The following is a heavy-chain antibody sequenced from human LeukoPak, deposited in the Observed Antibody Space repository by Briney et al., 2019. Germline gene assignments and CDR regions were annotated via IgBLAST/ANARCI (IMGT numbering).Heavy chain of an antibody. Sequence: ASVKVSCKASGYTFTSYGISWVRQAPGQGLEWMGWISAYNGNTSYAQKLQGRVTMTTDTSTSTAYMELRSLRSDDTAVHYCARDLYRSGDILTGRAPFDYWGQGTLVTVSS. CDR1: GYTFTSYG. CDR2: ISAYNGNT. D-gene: IGHD3-9*01. V-gene: IGHV1-18*01. J-gene: IGHJ4*02. CDR3: ARDLYRSGDILTGRAPFDY.